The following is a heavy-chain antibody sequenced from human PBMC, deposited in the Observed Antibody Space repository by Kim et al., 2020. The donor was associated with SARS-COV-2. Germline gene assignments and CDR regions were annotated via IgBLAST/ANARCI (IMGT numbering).Heavy chain of an antibody. Sequence: GGSLRLSCVASGFTFSNYAMNWVRQAPGKGLEWVSAISGGADITYYAESVKGRFTISRDNSKNTLYLQMNSLGDEDTAVYYCANPPLHYDRYWYTYYFDLWGQGTLVTVSS. D-gene: IGHD2-8*02. CDR1: GFTFSNYA. CDR2: ISGGADIT. V-gene: IGHV3-23*01. J-gene: IGHJ4*02. CDR3: ANPPLHYDRYWYTYYFDL.